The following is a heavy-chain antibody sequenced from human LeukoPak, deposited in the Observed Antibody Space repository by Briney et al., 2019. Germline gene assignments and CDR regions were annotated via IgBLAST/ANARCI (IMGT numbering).Heavy chain of an antibody. V-gene: IGHV4-59*01. Sequence: PSETLSLTCTVSGGSISSYYWSWIRQPPGKGLEWIGYIYYSGSTNYNPSLKSRVTISVDTSKNQFSLKLSSETAADTAVYYCASERGFGELLFDYWGQGTLVTVSS. CDR2: IYYSGST. CDR3: ASERGFGELLFDY. D-gene: IGHD3-10*01. J-gene: IGHJ4*02. CDR1: GGSISSYY.